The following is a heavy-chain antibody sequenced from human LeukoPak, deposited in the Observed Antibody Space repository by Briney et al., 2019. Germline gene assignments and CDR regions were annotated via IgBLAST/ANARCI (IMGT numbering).Heavy chain of an antibody. D-gene: IGHD3-22*01. CDR2: IWYDGNNK. Sequence: HPGRSLSLSCAASGFTFSSFGMHWVRQAPGKGLEWVAVIWYDGNNKYYADSVKGRFTISRDNSKNTLYLQMNSLRAEDTAVYYCARAFTSTGYYYVEYWGQGTLVTVSS. V-gene: IGHV3-33*01. J-gene: IGHJ4*02. CDR1: GFTFSSFG. CDR3: ARAFTSTGYYYVEY.